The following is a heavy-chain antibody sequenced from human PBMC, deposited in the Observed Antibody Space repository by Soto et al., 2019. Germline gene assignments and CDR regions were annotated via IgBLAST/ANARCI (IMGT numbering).Heavy chain of an antibody. V-gene: IGHV2-26*01. D-gene: IGHD6-19*01. CDR3: ARILFGRSVAGGYFYMDV. CDR2: IFSNDEK. J-gene: IGHJ6*03. Sequence: ESGGGLVKPGGSLRLSCAASGFSFINGWMSWVRQPPGKALEWLAHIFSNDEKSYRTSLKSRLTISEDTSKSQVVLTMTNVDPVDTATYYCARILFGRSVAGGYFYMDVWGKGTTVTVSS. CDR1: GFSFINGWM.